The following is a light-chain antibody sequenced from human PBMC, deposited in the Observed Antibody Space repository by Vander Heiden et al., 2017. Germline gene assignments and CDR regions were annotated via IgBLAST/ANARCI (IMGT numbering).Light chain of an antibody. V-gene: IGKV2-30*01. Sequence: DAVVTQSPLSLPVTLGQPASISCRSSQSLVYSDGNTYLNWFHQRPGQSPRRLIYKVSNRDSGVPDRFSGSVSGTDFILRISRVEAEDVGVYYCMQGTHWPYTFGQGTNMEIK. CDR2: KVS. CDR1: QSLVYSDGNTY. J-gene: IGKJ2*01. CDR3: MQGTHWPYT.